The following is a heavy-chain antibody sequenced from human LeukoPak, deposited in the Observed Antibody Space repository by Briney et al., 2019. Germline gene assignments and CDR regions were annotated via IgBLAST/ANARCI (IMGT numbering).Heavy chain of an antibody. CDR1: GFTFSSYE. CDR2: ISSSGSTI. Sequence: GGSLRLSCAASGFTFSSYEMNWVRQAPGKGLEWVSYISSSGSTIYYADSVKGRFTISRDNAKDSLYLRMNSLRAEDTAVYYCARGGEQLDPYGMDVWGKGTTVTVSS. CDR3: ARGGEQLDPYGMDV. D-gene: IGHD1-1*01. V-gene: IGHV3-48*03. J-gene: IGHJ6*04.